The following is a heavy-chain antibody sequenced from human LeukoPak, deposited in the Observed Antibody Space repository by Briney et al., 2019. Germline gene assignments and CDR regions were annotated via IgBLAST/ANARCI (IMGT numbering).Heavy chain of an antibody. V-gene: IGHV1-69*13. CDR3: ASQTSAAAGTNTFDI. CDR1: GGTFSTYG. CDR2: TIPISGTA. J-gene: IGHJ3*02. Sequence: SVKVSCKASGGTFSTYGINWVRQAPGQGLEWMGGTIPISGTANYAQKFQGRVTITADESTGTAYMELSSLRSEDTAVYYCASQTSAAAGTNTFDIWGQGTMVTVSS. D-gene: IGHD6-13*01.